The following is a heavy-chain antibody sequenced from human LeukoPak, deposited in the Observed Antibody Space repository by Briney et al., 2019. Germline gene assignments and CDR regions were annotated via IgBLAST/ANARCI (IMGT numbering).Heavy chain of an antibody. Sequence: GSLRLSCAASGFIFYSYAMHWVRQPPGKGLEWIGEINHSGSTNYNPSLKSRVTISVDTSKNQFSLKLSSVTAADTAVYYCARGHILGYYYDSSGNNWFDPWGQGTLVTVSS. CDR3: ARGHILGYYYDSSGNNWFDP. V-gene: IGHV4-34*01. CDR2: INHSGST. CDR1: GFIFYSYA. J-gene: IGHJ5*02. D-gene: IGHD3-22*01.